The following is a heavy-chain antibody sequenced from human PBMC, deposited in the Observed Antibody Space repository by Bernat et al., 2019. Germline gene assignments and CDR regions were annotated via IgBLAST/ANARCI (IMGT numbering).Heavy chain of an antibody. CDR3: ARAPYYYGSGSFAWFDP. D-gene: IGHD3-10*01. V-gene: IGHV3-20*04. Sequence: ELQLVESGGGVVRPGWSLRLSCAASGFTFDDYGMSWVRQAPWKWLDWVSGINWNGGSTGYADSVKGRFTISRDNAKNSLYLQMKRLRDEDTALYYCARAPYYYGSGSFAWFDPWGQGTLVTVSS. CDR2: INWNGGST. CDR1: GFTFDDYG. J-gene: IGHJ5*02.